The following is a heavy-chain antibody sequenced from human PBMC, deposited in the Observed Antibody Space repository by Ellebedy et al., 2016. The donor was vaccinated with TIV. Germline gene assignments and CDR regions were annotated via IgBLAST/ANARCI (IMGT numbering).Heavy chain of an antibody. CDR1: GFTFSDYW. V-gene: IGHV3-7*03. J-gene: IGHJ4*02. CDR3: ARGTWTRGF. CDR2: IKKDGSEK. Sequence: PGGSLRLSCAASGFTFSDYWMSWVRQAPGKGLEWVANIKKDGSEKYYVDSVKGRFTISRDNAKNSLYLQMNSLRAEDTAVYYCARGTWTRGFWGQGTLVTVSS. D-gene: IGHD3/OR15-3a*01.